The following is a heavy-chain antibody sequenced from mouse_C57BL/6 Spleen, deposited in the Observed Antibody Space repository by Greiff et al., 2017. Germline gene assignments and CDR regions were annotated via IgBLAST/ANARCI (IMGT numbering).Heavy chain of an antibody. CDR1: GFTFSDFY. Sequence: EVNLVESGGGLVQSGRSLRLSCATSGFTFSDFYMEWVRQAPGKGLEWIAASRNKANDYTTEYSASVKGRFIVSRDTSQSILYLQMNALRAEDTAIYYCARDASKGLYWYFDVWGTGTTVTVSS. CDR3: ARDASKGLYWYFDV. D-gene: IGHD1-3*01. V-gene: IGHV7-1*01. J-gene: IGHJ1*03. CDR2: SRNKANDYTT.